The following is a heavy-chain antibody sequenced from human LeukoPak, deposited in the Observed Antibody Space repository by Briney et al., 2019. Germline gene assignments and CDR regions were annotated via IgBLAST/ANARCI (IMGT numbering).Heavy chain of an antibody. Sequence: MSSETLSLTCAVYGGSFSGYYWSWIRQPPGKGLEWIGEINHSGSTNYNPSLKSRVTISVDTSKNQFSLKLSSVTAADTAVYYCASTTGYKGWFDPWGQGTLVTVSS. D-gene: IGHD1-14*01. CDR1: GGSFSGYY. CDR2: INHSGST. J-gene: IGHJ5*02. V-gene: IGHV4-34*01. CDR3: ASTTGYKGWFDP.